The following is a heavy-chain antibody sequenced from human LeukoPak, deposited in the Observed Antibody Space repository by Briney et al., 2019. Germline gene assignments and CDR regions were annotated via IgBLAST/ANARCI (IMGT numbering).Heavy chain of an antibody. D-gene: IGHD3-3*01. CDR3: ARWRGAQSVFVY. Sequence: GGSLRLFCVGSGFIFSNYWMTWVSQGPGKGLEWVADIKQDESEKNYVDSVKGRFTISRDNTKNSLYLQMDSLRAEDTAVYYCARWRGAQSVFVYWREGTLVTVSP. CDR1: GFIFSNYW. CDR2: IKQDESEK. V-gene: IGHV3-7*01. J-gene: IGHJ4*02.